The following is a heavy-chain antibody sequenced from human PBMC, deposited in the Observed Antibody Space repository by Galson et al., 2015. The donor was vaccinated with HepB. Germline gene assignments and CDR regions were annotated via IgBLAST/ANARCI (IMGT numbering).Heavy chain of an antibody. CDR3: ARFSAAGFSLNWFDP. J-gene: IGHJ5*02. CDR2: IYPADSTV. D-gene: IGHD1-14*01. CDR1: GYTFGHYW. V-gene: IGHV5-51*01. Sequence: QSGAEVKKPGESLKISCRGSGYTFGHYWIGWVRQMPGEGLEWMGIIYPADSTVRYSPSFQGQVTISADKSTATAYLEWSSLKASDTAMYFCARFSAAGFSLNWFDPSGQGTLVTVSS.